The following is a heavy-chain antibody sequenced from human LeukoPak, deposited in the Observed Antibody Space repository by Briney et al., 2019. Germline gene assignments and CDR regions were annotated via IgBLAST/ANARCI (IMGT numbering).Heavy chain of an antibody. D-gene: IGHD1-26*01. CDR3: ARVLFGPSGSYRDYYYYYMDV. J-gene: IGHJ6*03. CDR1: GYTFTGYY. V-gene: IGHV1-2*02. Sequence: ASVKVSCKASGYTFTGYYMHWVRQAPGQGLEWMGWINPNSGGTNYAQKFQGRVTITADESTSTAYMELSSLRSEDTAVYYCARVLFGPSGSYRDYYYYYMDVWGKGTTVTISS. CDR2: INPNSGGT.